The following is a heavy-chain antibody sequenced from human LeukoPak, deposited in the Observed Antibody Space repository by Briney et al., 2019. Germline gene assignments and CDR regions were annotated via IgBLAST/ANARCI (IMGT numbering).Heavy chain of an antibody. CDR1: GFTVSSNY. D-gene: IGHD2-2*01. V-gene: IGHV3-23*01. CDR2: ISASSGST. J-gene: IGHJ3*02. CDR3: AKDIIVVPAGSYAFDI. Sequence: GGSLRLSCAASGFTVSSNYMSWVRQAPGKGLEWVSAISASSGSTYYADSVRGRFTISRDNSKNMLYLQMNGLRAEDTAIYYCAKDIIVVPAGSYAFDIWGQGTLVTVSS.